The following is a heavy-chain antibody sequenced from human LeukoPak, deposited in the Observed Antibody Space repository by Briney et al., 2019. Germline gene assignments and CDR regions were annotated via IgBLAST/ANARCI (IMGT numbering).Heavy chain of an antibody. V-gene: IGHV4-38-2*02. D-gene: IGHD6-19*01. CDR3: ASTSSGWFREHAFDI. Sequence: PSETLSLTCTVSGYSISSGYYWGWIRQPPGKGLEWIGSIYHSGSTYYNPSLKSRVTISVDTSKNQFSLKLSSVTAADTAVYYCASTSSGWFREHAFDIWGQGTMVTVSS. J-gene: IGHJ3*02. CDR2: IYHSGST. CDR1: GYSISSGYY.